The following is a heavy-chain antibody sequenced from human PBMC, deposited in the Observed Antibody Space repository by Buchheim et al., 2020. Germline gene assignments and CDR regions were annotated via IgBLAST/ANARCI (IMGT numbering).Heavy chain of an antibody. J-gene: IGHJ6*02. CDR3: ARELWGYSYGYGLEGYYGMDV. Sequence: QVQLVESGGGVVQPGRSLRLSCAASGFTFSSYAMHWVRQAPGKGLEWVAVISYDGSNKYYADSVKGRFTISRDNSKNTLYLQMNSLRAEDTAVYYCARELWGYSYGYGLEGYYGMDVWGQGTT. CDR1: GFTFSSYA. CDR2: ISYDGSNK. V-gene: IGHV3-30-3*01. D-gene: IGHD5-18*01.